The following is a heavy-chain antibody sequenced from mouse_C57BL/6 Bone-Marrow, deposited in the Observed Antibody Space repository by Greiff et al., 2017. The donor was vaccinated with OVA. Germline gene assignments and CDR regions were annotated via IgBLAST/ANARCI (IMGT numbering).Heavy chain of an antibody. CDR3: TRDYDGY. D-gene: IGHD2-4*01. V-gene: IGHV6-6*01. J-gene: IGHJ2*01. Sequence: EVKLVESGGGLVQPGGSMKLSCAASGFTFSDAWMDWVSPSPEQGLEWVAEIRNKANNHATYDAESVKGRFTISRDDYKSRIYLQMNSLRAEDTGIYYCTRDYDGYWGQGTTLTVAS. CDR1: GFTFSDAW. CDR2: IRNKANNHAT.